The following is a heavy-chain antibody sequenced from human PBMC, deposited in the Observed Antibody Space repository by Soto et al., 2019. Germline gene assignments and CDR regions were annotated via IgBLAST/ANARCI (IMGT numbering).Heavy chain of an antibody. V-gene: IGHV1-18*01. CDR1: GYTFTEYG. CDR2: ISTDDGNT. Sequence: QVQLVQSGGEVKKPGASVKVSCKASGYTFTEYGLSWVRQAPGQGLEWLGWISTDDGNTHYAQKVRDRVAMTADPSTSTAYLELRSLRSDDTAMYSCARGTLGAWGQGTMVTV. D-gene: IGHD6-6*01. J-gene: IGHJ3*01. CDR3: ARGTLGA.